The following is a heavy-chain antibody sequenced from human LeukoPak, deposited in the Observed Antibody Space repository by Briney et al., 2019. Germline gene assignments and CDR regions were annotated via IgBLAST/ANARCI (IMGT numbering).Heavy chain of an antibody. CDR3: ARALSDSSSSV. Sequence: GGSLRLSCAASGFTFSSYSMNWVRQAPGNGLEWVSSISSSSSYIYYADSVKGRFTISRDNAKNSLYLQMNSLRAEDTAVYYCARALSDSSSSVWGQGTLVTVSS. V-gene: IGHV3-21*01. J-gene: IGHJ4*02. D-gene: IGHD6-6*01. CDR2: ISSSSSYI. CDR1: GFTFSSYS.